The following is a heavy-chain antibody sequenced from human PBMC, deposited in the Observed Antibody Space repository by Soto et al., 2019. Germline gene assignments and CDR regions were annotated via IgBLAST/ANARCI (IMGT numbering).Heavy chain of an antibody. J-gene: IGHJ6*03. Sequence: ASVKVSCKASGYTFTSYDINWVRQDTGQGLEWMGWMNPNSGNTGYAQKFQGRVTMTRNTSISTAYMELSSLRSEDTAVYYCARGGVGYYYYYYMDVWGKGTTVTVSS. D-gene: IGHD3-3*01. CDR3: ARGGVGYYYYYYMDV. V-gene: IGHV1-8*01. CDR1: GYTFTSYD. CDR2: MNPNSGNT.